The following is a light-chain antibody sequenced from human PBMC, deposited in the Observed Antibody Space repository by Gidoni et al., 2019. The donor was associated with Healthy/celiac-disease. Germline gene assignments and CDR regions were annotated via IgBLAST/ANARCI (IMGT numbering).Light chain of an antibody. J-gene: IGKJ5*01. CDR1: QSVSSN. CDR3: QQYNNWPPGIT. V-gene: IGKV3-15*01. Sequence: EIVMTQSPATLSVSPGERATLSCRASQSVSSNLAWYQQKPGQAPRLLIYGASTRATGIPARFSGSGSGTEFTLTISSLQSEDFAVYYCQQYNNWPPGITFXQXTRLXIK. CDR2: GAS.